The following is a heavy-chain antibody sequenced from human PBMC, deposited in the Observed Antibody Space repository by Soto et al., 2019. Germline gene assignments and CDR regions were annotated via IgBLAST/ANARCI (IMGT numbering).Heavy chain of an antibody. D-gene: IGHD2-15*01. CDR2: IIHILGIA. CDR1: AGTFSSST. V-gene: IGHV1-69*04. CDR3: AREKGYCSGGSCYFLNYYYYYMDV. Sequence: ASVKVSCKASAGTFSSSTISWVRQDPGQKLEWMGRIIHILGIANYAQKFKGRVTITADKSKSTAYMEMSSLRSEDTAVYYCAREKGYCSGGSCYFLNYYYYYMDVWGKGTTVTVSS. J-gene: IGHJ6*03.